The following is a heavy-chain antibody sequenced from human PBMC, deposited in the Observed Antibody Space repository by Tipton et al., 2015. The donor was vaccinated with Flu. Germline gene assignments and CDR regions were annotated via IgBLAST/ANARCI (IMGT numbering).Heavy chain of an antibody. J-gene: IGHJ5*02. Sequence: SLRLSCAASGFTFSTYWVTWVRQAPGKGLEWVANINQNGSVKYYVDSVKGRFTITRDNAKNSLYLQMNSLRAEDTAVYYCARDKPDSGSHGSWFDPWGQGTLVTVSS. V-gene: IGHV3-7*01. CDR2: INQNGSVK. CDR1: GFTFSTYW. D-gene: IGHD1-26*01. CDR3: ARDKPDSGSHGSWFDP.